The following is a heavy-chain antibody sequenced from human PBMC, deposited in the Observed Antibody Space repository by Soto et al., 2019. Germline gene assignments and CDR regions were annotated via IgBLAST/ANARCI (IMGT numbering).Heavy chain of an antibody. CDR1: GFTFSSYA. V-gene: IGHV3-23*01. D-gene: IGHD6-19*01. J-gene: IGHJ6*03. CDR3: AKASIAVAGTVYYYYYYMDV. CDR2: ISGSGGST. Sequence: GGSLRLSCAASGFTFSSYAMSWVRQAPGKGLEWVSAISGSGGSTYYADSVKGRFTISRDNSKNTLYLQMNSLRAGDTAVYYCAKASIAVAGTVYYYYYYMDVWGKGTTVTVSS.